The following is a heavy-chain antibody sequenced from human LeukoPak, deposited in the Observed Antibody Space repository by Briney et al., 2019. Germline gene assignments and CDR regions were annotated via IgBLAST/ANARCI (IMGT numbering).Heavy chain of an antibody. V-gene: IGHV3-30*02. CDR2: IRYDGSNK. CDR3: AKGDSGSYSNPFDY. Sequence: PGGSLRLSCAASGCTFSSYGMHWVRQAPGKRLEWVAFIRYDGSNKYYADSVKGRFTISRDNSKNTLYLQMNSLRAEDTAVYYCAKGDSGSYSNPFDYWGQGTLVTVSS. J-gene: IGHJ4*02. D-gene: IGHD1-26*01. CDR1: GCTFSSYG.